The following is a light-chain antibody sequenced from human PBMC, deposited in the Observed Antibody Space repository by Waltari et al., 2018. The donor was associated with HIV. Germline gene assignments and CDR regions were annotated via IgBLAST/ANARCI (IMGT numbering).Light chain of an antibody. CDR2: RNN. V-gene: IGLV1-47*01. J-gene: IGLJ2*01. CDR1: SSKIGSSY. Sequence: QSVLTQPPSASGTPGQRLTISCSGSSSKIGSSYVQWYQHLPGTAPKLLIYRNNQRASGVPGRFSGSKSGTSASLAISGLRSEDEADYYCVTWADRSSGPVVFGGGTKVTVL. CDR3: VTWADRSSGPVV.